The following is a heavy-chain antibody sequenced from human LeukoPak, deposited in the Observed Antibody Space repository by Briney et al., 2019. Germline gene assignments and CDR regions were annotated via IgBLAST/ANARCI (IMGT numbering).Heavy chain of an antibody. CDR3: AKSSRDYGVYAQGHFDY. CDR1: GGSISSSSYY. D-gene: IGHD4-17*01. V-gene: IGHV4-39*07. CDR2: IYYSGST. Sequence: SETLSLTCTVSGGSISSSSYYWGWIRQPPGKGLEWIGSIYYSGSTYYNQSLKSRVTISVDKSKTQISLNLTSVTAADTAVYYCAKSSRDYGVYAQGHFDYWGQGTLVTVSS. J-gene: IGHJ4*02.